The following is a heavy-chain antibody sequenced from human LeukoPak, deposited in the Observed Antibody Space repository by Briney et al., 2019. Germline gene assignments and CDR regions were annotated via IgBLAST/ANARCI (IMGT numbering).Heavy chain of an antibody. CDR1: GFTFSSYA. V-gene: IGHV3-23*01. Sequence: GGSLRLSCAASGFTFSSYAMSWVRQAPGKGLEWVSAISGSGGSTYYADSVKGRFTISRDNSKNTLYLQMNSLRAEDTAVYYCAKVEVGNYDFWTGYYFLYWGQGTLVTVSS. D-gene: IGHD3-3*01. CDR2: ISGSGGST. CDR3: AKVEVGNYDFWTGYYFLY. J-gene: IGHJ4*02.